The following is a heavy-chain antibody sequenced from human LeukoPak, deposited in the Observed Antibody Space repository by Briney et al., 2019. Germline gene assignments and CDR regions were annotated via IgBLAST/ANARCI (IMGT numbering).Heavy chain of an antibody. D-gene: IGHD6-19*01. CDR2: IYHSGGT. CDR1: GGSFGTYY. V-gene: IGHV4-34*01. Sequence: SETLSLTCAVYGGSFGTYYWSWIRQPPGKGLECIGEIYHSGGTNYNPSLKTRVTISADTSKNQSSLMLRSVTAADAAVYYCTRGYSSGWYDYWGQGTLVTVSS. J-gene: IGHJ4*02. CDR3: TRGYSSGWYDY.